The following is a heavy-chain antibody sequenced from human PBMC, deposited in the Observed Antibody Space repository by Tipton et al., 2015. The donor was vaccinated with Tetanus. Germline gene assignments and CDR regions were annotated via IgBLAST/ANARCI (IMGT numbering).Heavy chain of an antibody. V-gene: IGHV4-61*08. D-gene: IGHD3-3*01. CDR2: ISNSGRT. J-gene: IGHJ4*02. Sequence: TLSLTCTVSGDSVRSGDYQWNWIRQSPGKGLEWLAYISNSGRTNSNYDLKSRISISRDTFKNQFSLSPTSVTAADTAVYYCARADYNFAKKGPFDSWGQGTQVIVS. CDR1: GDSVRSGDYQ. CDR3: ARADYNFAKKGPFDS.